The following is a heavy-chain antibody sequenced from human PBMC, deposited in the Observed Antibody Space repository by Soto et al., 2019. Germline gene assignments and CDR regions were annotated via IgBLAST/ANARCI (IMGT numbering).Heavy chain of an antibody. Sequence: GESMKISCKGSGYSFTSYWISWVRQMPGKGLEWMGRIDPSDSYTDYSPSFQGHVTISADKSISTAYLQWSSLKASDTAMYYCARTEGLLGFYWGQGTLVTVSS. CDR2: IDPSDSYT. V-gene: IGHV5-10-1*01. D-gene: IGHD7-27*01. CDR1: GYSFTSYW. J-gene: IGHJ4*02. CDR3: ARTEGLLGFY.